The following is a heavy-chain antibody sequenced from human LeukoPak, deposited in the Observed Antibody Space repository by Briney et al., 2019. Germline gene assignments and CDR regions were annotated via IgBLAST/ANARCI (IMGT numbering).Heavy chain of an antibody. CDR1: GYTFTSYG. CDR2: ISAYNGNT. D-gene: IGHD6-13*01. CDR3: ARDSSGGVAAAGTSDY. J-gene: IGHJ4*02. V-gene: IGHV1-18*01. Sequence: ASVKVSCKASGYTFTSYGISWVRQAPGQGLEWMGWISAYNGNTNYAQKLQGRVTMTTDTSTSTAYMELRSLRSDDTAVYYCARDSSGGVAAAGTSDYWGQGTLVTVSS.